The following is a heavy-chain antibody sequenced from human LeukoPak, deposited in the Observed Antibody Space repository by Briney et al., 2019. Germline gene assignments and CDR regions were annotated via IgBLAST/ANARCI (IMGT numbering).Heavy chain of an antibody. CDR1: GASISPYY. D-gene: IGHD3-10*01. V-gene: IGHV4-59*08. CDR2: IHCSVS. J-gene: IGHJ3*02. CDR3: ATHRGSGTSDAFDI. Sequence: SETLSLTCAVSGASISPYYWSWIRQPPGKGLEWIGCIHCSVSNSDPSLKSRVTISLDTSKNQFSLGLSSVTAADTAVYYCATHRGSGTSDAFDIWGQGTMVTVSS.